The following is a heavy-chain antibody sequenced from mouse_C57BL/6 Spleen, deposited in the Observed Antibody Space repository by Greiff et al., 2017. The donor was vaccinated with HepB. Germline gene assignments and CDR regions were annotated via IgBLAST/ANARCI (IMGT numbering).Heavy chain of an antibody. CDR1: GYTFTGYW. Sequence: VQLQQSGAELMKPGASVKLSCKASGYTFTGYWIEWVKQRPGHGLEWIGEILPGSGSTNYNEKFKGKATFTADTSSNTAYMQLSILTTEYSAIYYCSRAYYSIQYYAIDYWGQGTSVTVSS. V-gene: IGHV1-9*01. CDR2: ILPGSGST. J-gene: IGHJ4*01. D-gene: IGHD2-5*01. CDR3: SRAYYSIQYYAIDY.